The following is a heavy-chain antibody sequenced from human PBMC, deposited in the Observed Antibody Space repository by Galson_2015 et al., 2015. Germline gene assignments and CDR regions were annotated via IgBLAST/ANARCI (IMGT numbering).Heavy chain of an antibody. Sequence: SVKVSCKASGYTFTNYGIGWVRQAPGKGLEWMGWISPSTGNTNKAQRLQGRVTMTTDTPTSTADMDLGSLRSADPAVYYCAKDPPVDGDYGGYWGQGTLVTASS. CDR2: ISPSTGNT. CDR3: AKDPPVDGDYGGY. CDR1: GYTFTNYG. J-gene: IGHJ4*02. V-gene: IGHV1-18*04. D-gene: IGHD4-17*01.